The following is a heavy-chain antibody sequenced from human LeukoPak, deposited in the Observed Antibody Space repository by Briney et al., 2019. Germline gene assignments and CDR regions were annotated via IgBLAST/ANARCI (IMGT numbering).Heavy chain of an antibody. Sequence: GGSLRLSCEASGFTFGNYWMHWVRQAPGKGLLWVSRINGDESSKSYADSVKGRFTISRDNAKNTLYLQMNSLRADDTAVYYCARGAGTVLTPNSFDIWGQGTMVTVSS. D-gene: IGHD4-23*01. CDR1: GFTFGNYW. V-gene: IGHV3-74*01. CDR3: ARGAGTVLTPNSFDI. CDR2: INGDESSK. J-gene: IGHJ3*02.